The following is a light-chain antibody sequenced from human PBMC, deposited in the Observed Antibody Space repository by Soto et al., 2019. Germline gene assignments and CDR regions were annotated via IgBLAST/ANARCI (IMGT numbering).Light chain of an antibody. CDR1: SSDVGAYDY. Sequence: QSALTQPASVSGSPGQSIAISCIGTSSDVGAYDYVSWYQQHPDRAPKLMVYEVHNRPSGVSNRFSGSKSVNTATLTISGLQPEDEADYYCASHTSSNTRVFGTGTRSPS. V-gene: IGLV2-14*03. CDR3: ASHTSSNTRV. J-gene: IGLJ1*01. CDR2: EVH.